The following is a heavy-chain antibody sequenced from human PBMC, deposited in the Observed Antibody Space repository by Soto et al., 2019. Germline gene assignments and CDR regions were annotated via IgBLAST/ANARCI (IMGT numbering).Heavy chain of an antibody. D-gene: IGHD2-15*01. CDR3: ARGRYCSGGSCYGPPRNWFDP. CDR1: GGSFSGYY. Sequence: PSETLSLTCAVYGGSFSGYYWSWIRQPPGKGLEWIGEINHSGSTNYNPSLKSRVTISVDTSKNQFSLKLSSVTAADTAVYYCARGRYCSGGSCYGPPRNWFDPWGQGTLVT. CDR2: INHSGST. V-gene: IGHV4-34*01. J-gene: IGHJ5*02.